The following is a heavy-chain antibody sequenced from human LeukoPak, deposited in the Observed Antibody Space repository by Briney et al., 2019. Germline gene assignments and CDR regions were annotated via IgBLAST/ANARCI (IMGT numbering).Heavy chain of an antibody. CDR1: GGSISRGSYY. Sequence: SETLSLTCTVSGGSISRGSYYWSWIRQPPGKGLEWIGYIYYSGSTNYNPSLKSRVTISVDTSKNQFSLKLSSVTAADTAVYYCARIGRGDYYYYYMDVWGKGTTVTVSS. J-gene: IGHJ6*03. CDR3: ARIGRGDYYYYYMDV. CDR2: IYYSGST. D-gene: IGHD3-10*01. V-gene: IGHV4-61*01.